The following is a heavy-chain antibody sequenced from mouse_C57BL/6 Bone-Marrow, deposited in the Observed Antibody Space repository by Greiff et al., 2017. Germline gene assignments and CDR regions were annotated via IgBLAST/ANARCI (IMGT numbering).Heavy chain of an antibody. CDR2: IDPSGSST. V-gene: IGHV1-69*01. D-gene: IGHD4-1*01. CDR1: GYTFTSYW. CDR3: NWEYFDV. Sequence: VQLQQPGAELVLPGASVKLSCKASGYTFTSYWMHWVKQRPGQGLEWIGEIDPSGSSTNYTQKFTGKSTLTVDKSSSTAYMQLSSLTSEDAAVYYGNWEYFDVWGTGTTLTVSS. J-gene: IGHJ1*03.